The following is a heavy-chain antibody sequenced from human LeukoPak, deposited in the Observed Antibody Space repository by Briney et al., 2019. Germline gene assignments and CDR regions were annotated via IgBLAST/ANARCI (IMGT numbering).Heavy chain of an antibody. CDR1: GFTFSTYS. CDR3: AKGRIAAAASYYFDY. V-gene: IGHV3-48*01. J-gene: IGHJ4*02. CDR2: ISGDSNTI. D-gene: IGHD6-13*01. Sequence: GGSLRLSCAASGFTFSTYSMIWVRQAPGKGLEWLSYISGDSNTIYYADSVKGRFTISRDNSKNTLYLQMNSLRAEDTAVYYCAKGRIAAAASYYFDYWGQGTLVTVSS.